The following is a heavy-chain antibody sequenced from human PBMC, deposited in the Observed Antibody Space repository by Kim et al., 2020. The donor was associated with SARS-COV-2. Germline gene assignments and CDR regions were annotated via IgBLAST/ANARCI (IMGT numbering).Heavy chain of an antibody. Sequence: SETLSLTCTVSGGSISSSSYYWGWIRQPPGKGLEWIGSIYYSGSTYYNPSLKSRVTISVDTSKNQFSLKLSSVTAADTAVYYCARQPLAARLTSHFDYWGQGTLVTVSS. CDR1: GGSISSSSYY. CDR3: ARQPLAARLTSHFDY. J-gene: IGHJ4*02. D-gene: IGHD6-25*01. CDR2: IYYSGST. V-gene: IGHV4-39*01.